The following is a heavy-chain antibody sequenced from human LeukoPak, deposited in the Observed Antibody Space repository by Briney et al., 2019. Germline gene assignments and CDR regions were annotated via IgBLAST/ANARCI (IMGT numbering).Heavy chain of an antibody. D-gene: IGHD4/OR15-4a*01. V-gene: IGHV3-74*01. Sequence: PGGSLRLSCAASGFSFSSHWMHWVRQVPGEGLVWVSRIKSDGGSANYAESVKGRFTISRDNAKNTLFLQMNSLRAEDTAVYYCARGPLSANYYVGDSWGQGTLVTVSS. CDR2: IKSDGGSA. CDR3: ARGPLSANYYVGDS. J-gene: IGHJ4*02. CDR1: GFSFSSHW.